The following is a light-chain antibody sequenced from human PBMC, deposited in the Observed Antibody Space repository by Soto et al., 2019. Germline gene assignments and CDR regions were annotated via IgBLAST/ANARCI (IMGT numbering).Light chain of an antibody. CDR1: QSVNSR. CDR3: QHYGRLPIT. J-gene: IGKJ5*01. Sequence: EIVLTQSPATLSLSPGERATLSCRASQSVNSRLAWYQHKPGQAPRLLISGASSRATGIPDRFSGSGSATDFTLTISRLEPEDFALYYCQHYGRLPITFGQGTRLEIK. CDR2: GAS. V-gene: IGKV3-20*01.